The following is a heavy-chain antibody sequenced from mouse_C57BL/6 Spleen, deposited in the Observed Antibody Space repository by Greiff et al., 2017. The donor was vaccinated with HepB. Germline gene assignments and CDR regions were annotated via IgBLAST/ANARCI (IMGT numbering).Heavy chain of an antibody. CDR2: IYWDDDK. Sequence: QVTLKESGPGILQSSQTLSLTCSFSGFSLSTSGMGVSWIRQPSGKGLEWLAHIYWDDDKRYNPSLKRRLTISKDTSRNQVFLKITSVDTADTATYYCARSSYYYGSSYGWYFDVWGTGTTVTVSS. V-gene: IGHV8-12*01. J-gene: IGHJ1*03. CDR1: GFSLSTSGMG. D-gene: IGHD1-1*01. CDR3: ARSSYYYGSSYGWYFDV.